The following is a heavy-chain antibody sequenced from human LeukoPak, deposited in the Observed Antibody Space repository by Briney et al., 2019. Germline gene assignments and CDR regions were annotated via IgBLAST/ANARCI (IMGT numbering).Heavy chain of an antibody. D-gene: IGHD3-22*01. CDR1: GFTVSSNY. CDR2: IYSGGST. Sequence: GGSLRLSCAASGFTVSSNYMSWVRQAPGKGLEWVSVIYSGGSTYYADSVKGRFTISRDNSKNTLYLQMNSLRAEDTAVYYCARSLPEDYYDSSGYYFDYWGQGTLVTVSS. CDR3: ARSLPEDYYDSSGYYFDY. J-gene: IGHJ4*02. V-gene: IGHV3-53*01.